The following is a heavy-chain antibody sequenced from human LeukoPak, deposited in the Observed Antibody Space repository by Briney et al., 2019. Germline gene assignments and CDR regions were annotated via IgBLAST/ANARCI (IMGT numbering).Heavy chain of an antibody. V-gene: IGHV1-18*04. CDR1: GYTFSSYG. J-gene: IGHJ4*02. Sequence: ASVKVSCKASGYTFSSYGISWVRQAPGQGFEWMGWISAYSGDTNYAQKFQGRVIMTTDTSTSPAYMELRSLRSDDTAVYYCARGRNFDYWGQGTLVTVSS. CDR2: ISAYSGDT. CDR3: ARGRNFDY.